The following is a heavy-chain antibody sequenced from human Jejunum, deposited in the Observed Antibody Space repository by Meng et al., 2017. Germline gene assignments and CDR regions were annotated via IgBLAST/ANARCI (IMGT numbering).Heavy chain of an antibody. CDR2: TYYRSKYYN. CDR1: GDSVSSNSAA. D-gene: IGHD3-10*02. CDR3: ARDWGDVRGGFDF. V-gene: IGHV6-1*01. J-gene: IGHJ4*02. Sequence: QVLLQQSGSGLGKPSQTLSLTCAIAGDSVSSNSAAWDWIRQSPSRGLEWLGRTYYRSKYYNDYALSVKSRITINADTSKNQFSLQLNSVTPEDTAIYYCARDWGDVRGGFDFWGQGTLVTVSS.